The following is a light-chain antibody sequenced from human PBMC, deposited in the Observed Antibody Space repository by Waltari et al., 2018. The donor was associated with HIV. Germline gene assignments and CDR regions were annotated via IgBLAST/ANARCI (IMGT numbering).Light chain of an antibody. CDR2: GVS. V-gene: IGLV2-23*02. Sequence: QSALTQPASVPGSPGQSITISCTGTSSDVGSYNLVSWYQQHPGKAHKLRIYGVSMRPSVVSIRFSGSKSGNTASLTISGLQAEDEADYYCCSYAGSSTYVFGTGTKVTVL. J-gene: IGLJ1*01. CDR1: SSDVGSYNL. CDR3: CSYAGSSTYV.